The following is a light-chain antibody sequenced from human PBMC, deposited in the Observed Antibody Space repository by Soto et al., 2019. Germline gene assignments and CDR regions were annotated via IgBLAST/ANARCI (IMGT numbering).Light chain of an antibody. J-gene: IGKJ2*01. CDR1: QTMRNY. CDR2: AAS. Sequence: EIRLTQSPSSLSASVGDRVTITCRASQTMRNYLNWYQQKPGKAPMLLIYAASNLESGVPPRFNGSGSGTDFSLAITNLQPEDLATHYCQQSYNTPYTFGQGTKLELK. V-gene: IGKV1-39*01. CDR3: QQSYNTPYT.